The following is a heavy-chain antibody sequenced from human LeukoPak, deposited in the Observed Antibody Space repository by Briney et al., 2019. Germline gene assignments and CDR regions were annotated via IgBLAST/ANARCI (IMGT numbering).Heavy chain of an antibody. CDR2: IRYDGSNK. D-gene: IGHD3-22*01. CDR1: GFTFSSYG. J-gene: IGHJ2*01. Sequence: GGSLRLSCAASGFTFSSYGMHWVRQAPGKGLEWVAFIRYDGSNKYYADSVKGRFTISRDNSKNTLYLQMNSLRAEDTAVYYCAREGDYYDSSGYWSPGCFDLWGRGTLVTVSS. CDR3: AREGDYYDSSGYWSPGCFDL. V-gene: IGHV3-30*02.